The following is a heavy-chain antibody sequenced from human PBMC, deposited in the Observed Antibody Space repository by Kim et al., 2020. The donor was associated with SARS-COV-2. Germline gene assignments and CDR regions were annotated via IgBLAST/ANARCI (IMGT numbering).Heavy chain of an antibody. CDR3: ARTRRGDMDF. CDR2: LNPNDGRA. Sequence: RRAPGQGLKKRGILNPNDGRAFFADQYQGTVTEHRDTSKTRVYLELNSLKSDDTAVYYCARTRRGDMDFWGQGALVTVSS. D-gene: IGHD7-27*01. V-gene: IGHV1-46*01. J-gene: IGHJ4*02.